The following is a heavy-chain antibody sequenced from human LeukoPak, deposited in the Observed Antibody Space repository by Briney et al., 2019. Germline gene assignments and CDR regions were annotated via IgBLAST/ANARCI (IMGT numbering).Heavy chain of an antibody. CDR1: GGTFSSYA. CDR3: ARDGRPYSSSFWFDP. D-gene: IGHD6-13*01. Sequence: ASVKVSCKASGGTFSSYAISWVRQAPGQGLEWMGRIITIFGTANYEQKFQGRVAITTDETASTAYMVLSSLRSADTAVYYCARDGRPYSSSFWFDPWGQGTLVTVSS. CDR2: IITIFGTA. J-gene: IGHJ5*02. V-gene: IGHV1-69*05.